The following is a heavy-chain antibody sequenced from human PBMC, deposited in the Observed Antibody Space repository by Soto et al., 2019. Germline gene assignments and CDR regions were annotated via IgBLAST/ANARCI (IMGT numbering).Heavy chain of an antibody. D-gene: IGHD3-10*01. V-gene: IGHV5-10-1*04. CDR3: AGGGVRGVITRTRDYYGMDV. CDR1: GYTFTSKW. J-gene: IGHJ6*02. CDR2: IDPGDSYT. Sequence: PGESLKISCKGSGYTFTSKWISWVRQMPGKGLEWMGRIDPGDSYTNYSPSFQGQVTIAADKSISTAYLQWSSLKASDTAMYYCAGGGVRGVITRTRDYYGMDVWGQGTTVTVSS.